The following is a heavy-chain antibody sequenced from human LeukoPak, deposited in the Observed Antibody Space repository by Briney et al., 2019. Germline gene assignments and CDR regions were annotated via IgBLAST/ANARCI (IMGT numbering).Heavy chain of an antibody. CDR3: ARMGAMVRGAVDY. J-gene: IGHJ4*02. V-gene: IGHV4-59*01. Sequence: SETLSLTCTVSGGSISNYYMNWIRQPPGKGLEWIGYIYYSGSTKYNPSLNSRVTISLNTSKNQFSLKLRSVTAADTAVYYCARMGAMVRGAVDYWGQGTLVTVSS. D-gene: IGHD3-10*01. CDR2: IYYSGST. CDR1: GGSISNYY.